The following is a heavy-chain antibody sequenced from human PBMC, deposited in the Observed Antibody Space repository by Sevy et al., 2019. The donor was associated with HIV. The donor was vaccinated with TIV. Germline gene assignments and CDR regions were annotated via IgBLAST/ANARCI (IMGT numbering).Heavy chain of an antibody. CDR2: ISGSGGST. Sequence: GGSLRLSCAASGFTFSSYAMSWVRQAPGKGLEWVSAISGSGGSTYYADSVKGRFTISRDNSKNTLYLQMNSLRAEETAVYYCAKARITMIVVVGDAFDIWGQGTMVTVSS. CDR3: AKARITMIVVVGDAFDI. J-gene: IGHJ3*02. CDR1: GFTFSSYA. D-gene: IGHD3-22*01. V-gene: IGHV3-23*01.